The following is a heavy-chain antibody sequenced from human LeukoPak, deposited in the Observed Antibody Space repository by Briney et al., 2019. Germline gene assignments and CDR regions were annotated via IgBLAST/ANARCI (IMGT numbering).Heavy chain of an antibody. CDR1: GFTFDDYA. V-gene: IGHV3-9*01. CDR2: ISWNSGSI. D-gene: IGHD6-19*01. J-gene: IGHJ5*02. Sequence: PGGSLRLSCAASGFTFDDYAMHCVRQAPGKGLEWVSGISWNSGSIGYADSVKGRFTISRDNAKNSLYLQMNSLRAEDTALYYCAKDMFQHSIAVAGRGHNWFDPWGQGTLVTVSS. CDR3: AKDMFQHSIAVAGRGHNWFDP.